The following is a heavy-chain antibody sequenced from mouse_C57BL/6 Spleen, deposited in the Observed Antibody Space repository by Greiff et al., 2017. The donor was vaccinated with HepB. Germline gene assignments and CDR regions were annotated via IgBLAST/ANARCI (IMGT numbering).Heavy chain of an antibody. CDR1: GFNIKDDY. D-gene: IGHD2-5*01. CDR2: IDPENGDT. V-gene: IGHV14-4*01. J-gene: IGHJ2*01. Sequence: EVQLQQSGAELVRPGASVKLSCTASGFNIKDDYMHWVKQRPEQGLEWIGWIDPENGDTEYASKFQGKATIPADTSSNTAYLQLSSLTSEDTAVYYSTLYYSKGYFDYWGQGTTLTVSS. CDR3: TLYYSKGYFDY.